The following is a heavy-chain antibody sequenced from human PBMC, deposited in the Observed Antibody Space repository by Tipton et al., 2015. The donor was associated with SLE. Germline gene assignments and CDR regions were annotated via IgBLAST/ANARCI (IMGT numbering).Heavy chain of an antibody. Sequence: TLSLTCAVYGGSFCGYYWSWIRQPPGKGLEWIGEINHSGSTNYNPSLKSRVTISVDTSKNQFSLKLSSVTAADTAVYYCARPYSGSYFDAFDIWGQGTMVTVS. CDR3: ARPYSGSYFDAFDI. V-gene: IGHV4-34*01. CDR2: INHSGST. CDR1: GGSFCGYY. J-gene: IGHJ3*02. D-gene: IGHD1-26*01.